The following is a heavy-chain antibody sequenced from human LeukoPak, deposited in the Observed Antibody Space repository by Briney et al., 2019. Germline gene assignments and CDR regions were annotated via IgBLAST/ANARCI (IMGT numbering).Heavy chain of an antibody. CDR2: IYTSGST. D-gene: IGHD3-16*01. J-gene: IGHJ3*02. V-gene: IGHV4-4*07. CDR3: ARDPPTLGGSDAFDI. CDR1: GGSISSYY. Sequence: SETLPLTRTVSGGSISSYYWSWIRQPAGKGLEWIGRIYTSGSTNYNPSLKSRVTMSVDTSKNQFSLKLSSVTAADTAVYYCARDPPTLGGSDAFDIWGQGTMVTVSS.